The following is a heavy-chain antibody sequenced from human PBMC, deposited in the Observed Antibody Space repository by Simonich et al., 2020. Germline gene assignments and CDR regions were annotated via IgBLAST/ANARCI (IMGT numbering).Heavy chain of an antibody. V-gene: IGHV3-23*01. CDR1: GFTFSSYS. CDR3: AKDSSVVGATDWFDP. D-gene: IGHD1-26*01. CDR2: MWGRASGT. Sequence: EVQLLESGGGLVEPGGSLRLSCAASGFTFSSYSMRWVRQDLGNGLEWGSGMWGRASGTDYEDYLKGRFTISRDNSKNTLDLQMNSLRAEDTAVYYCAKDSSVVGATDWFDPWGQGTLVTVAS. J-gene: IGHJ5*02.